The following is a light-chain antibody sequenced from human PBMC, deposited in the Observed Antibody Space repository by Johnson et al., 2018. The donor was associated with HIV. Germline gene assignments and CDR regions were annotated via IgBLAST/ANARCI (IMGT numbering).Light chain of an antibody. V-gene: IGLV1-51*02. J-gene: IGLJ1*01. Sequence: VLTQPPSVSAAPGQKVTISCSGSSSNIGNNYVSWYQHLPGTAPKPLIYENNKRPSGIPDRFSGSKSGTSATLGITGLQTGDEADYYCGTWESRPSAVFGTGTKVTVL. CDR1: SSNIGNNY. CDR3: GTWESRPSAV. CDR2: ENN.